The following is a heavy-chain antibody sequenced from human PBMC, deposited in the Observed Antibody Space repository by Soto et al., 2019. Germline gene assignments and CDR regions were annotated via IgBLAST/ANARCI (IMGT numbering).Heavy chain of an antibody. CDR2: ISGGRSGT. CDR1: GFTFSNYA. V-gene: IGHV3-23*01. CDR3: AKGSLGYCSSAICYFLDF. J-gene: IGHJ4*02. D-gene: IGHD2-2*01. Sequence: EVQLLESGGGLVQPGGSLRLSCAASGFTFSNYAMSWVRQAPGKGLEWVSAISGGRSGTYYADSVRGLFTLSIDDSTNTLYLQMNSLRAEDTAIYYCAKGSLGYCSSAICYFLDFWGQGTLVTFSS.